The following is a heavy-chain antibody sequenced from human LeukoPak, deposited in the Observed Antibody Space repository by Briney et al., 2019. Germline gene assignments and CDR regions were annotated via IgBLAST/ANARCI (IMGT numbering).Heavy chain of an antibody. CDR3: ARSGCTNGVCYKDY. D-gene: IGHD2-8*01. CDR1: GYSISSGYY. J-gene: IGHJ4*02. Sequence: PSETLSLTCTASGYSISSGYYWGWIRQPPGKGLEWIGSIYHSGSTYYNPSLKSRVTISVDTSKNQFSLKLSSVTAADTAVYYCARSGCTNGVCYKDYWGQGTLVTVSS. V-gene: IGHV4-38-2*02. CDR2: IYHSGST.